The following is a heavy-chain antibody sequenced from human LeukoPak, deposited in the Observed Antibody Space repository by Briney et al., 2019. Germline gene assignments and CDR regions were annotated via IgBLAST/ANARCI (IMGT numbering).Heavy chain of an antibody. CDR1: GFTFDDYA. V-gene: IGHV3-9*01. D-gene: IGHD6-19*01. J-gene: IGHJ4*02. CDR2: ISWNSGSI. CDR3: AKGGIAVAGPY. Sequence: SGGSLRLSCAASGFTFDDYAMHWVRQAPGKGLEWVSGISWNSGSIGYADSVKGRFTISRDNAKNSLYLQMNSLRAEDTALYYCAKGGIAVAGPYWGQGTLVTVSS.